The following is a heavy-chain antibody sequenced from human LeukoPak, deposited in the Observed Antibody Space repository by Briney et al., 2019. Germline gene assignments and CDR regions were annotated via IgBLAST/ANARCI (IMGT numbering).Heavy chain of an antibody. D-gene: IGHD2-8*02. CDR1: GDSVTSTY. CDR2: GHHSESS. CDR3: ARESAGSLHDSTAAFHY. Sequence: SETLSLTCSVSGDSVTSTYWSWIRQPPGKGLEWIAYGHHSESSNYNPSFRSRVTIPVDTSRNQFSLRLTSVTAADTAVYYCARESAGSLHDSTAAFHYWGQGILVIVSS. V-gene: IGHV4-59*02. J-gene: IGHJ4*02.